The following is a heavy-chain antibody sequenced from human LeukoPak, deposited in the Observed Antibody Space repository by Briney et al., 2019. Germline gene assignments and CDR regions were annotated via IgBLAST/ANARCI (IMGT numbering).Heavy chain of an antibody. CDR2: ISGSGGST. D-gene: IGHD3-9*01. Sequence: GGSLRLSCAASGFTFSSYAMSWVRQAPGKGLEWVSAISGSGGSTYYEDSVKGRFTISRDTSKNTLYLQINSLTAEDTAVYYCAKSPSLLTGYAYYYMDVWGKGTTVTVSS. CDR3: AKSPSLLTGYAYYYMDV. J-gene: IGHJ6*03. CDR1: GFTFSSYA. V-gene: IGHV3-23*01.